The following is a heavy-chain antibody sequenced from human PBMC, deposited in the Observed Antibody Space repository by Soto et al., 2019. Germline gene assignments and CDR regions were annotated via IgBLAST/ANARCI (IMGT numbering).Heavy chain of an antibody. CDR2: IYPGDSDA. V-gene: IGHV5-51*01. Sequence: EVQLVQSGAEVKKPGDSLKISCKASGYSFTSFWIGWVREMPGKGLEWMGIIYPGDSDARYSPSFQGQVTISADRSISTAYLPWSRLKASDSAIYYCARVIDHYDTTGYFDFWGQGTLVAVSS. CDR1: GYSFTSFW. CDR3: ARVIDHYDTTGYFDF. D-gene: IGHD3-22*01. J-gene: IGHJ4*02.